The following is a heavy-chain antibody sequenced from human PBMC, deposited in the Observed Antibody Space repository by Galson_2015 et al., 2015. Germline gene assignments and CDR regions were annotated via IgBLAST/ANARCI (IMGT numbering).Heavy chain of an antibody. CDR3: ARQTGYCSSTSCWGGGFDP. CDR2: IYSGGST. CDR1: GFTVSSNY. D-gene: IGHD2-2*01. Sequence: SLRLSCAASGFTVSSNYMSWVRQAPGKGLEWVSVIYSGGSTYYEDSVKGRFTISRDNSKNTLYLQMNSLRAEDTAVYYCARQTGYCSSTSCWGGGFDPWGQGTLVTVSS. J-gene: IGHJ5*02. V-gene: IGHV3-53*01.